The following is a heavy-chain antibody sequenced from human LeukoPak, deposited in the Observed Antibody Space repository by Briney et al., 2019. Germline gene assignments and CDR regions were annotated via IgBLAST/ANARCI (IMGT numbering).Heavy chain of an antibody. D-gene: IGHD6-13*01. Sequence: PSETLSLTCAVYGGSLSGYYWSWIRQPPGKGLEWIGEINHSGSTNYNPSLKSRVTLSVDASKNHISLKVRSVSAADTAVYYCARVGPDISSWRYLGQGTLVTVSS. CDR3: ARVGPDISSWRY. V-gene: IGHV4-34*01. J-gene: IGHJ4*02. CDR2: INHSGST. CDR1: GGSLSGYY.